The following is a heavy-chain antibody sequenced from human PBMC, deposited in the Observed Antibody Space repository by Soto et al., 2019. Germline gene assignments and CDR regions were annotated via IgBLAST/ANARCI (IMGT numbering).Heavy chain of an antibody. CDR1: GYRFTNYW. V-gene: IGHV5-51*01. CDR3: ARDIGVTHFDY. CDR2: IYPGDSDT. Sequence: GESLKISCKGSGYRFTNYWIGWVRQMPGKGLEWMGIIYPGDSDTRYSPSFQGQVTISADKSINTAYLQWSSLKASDTAMYYCARDIGVTHFDYWGQGTLVTVSS. J-gene: IGHJ4*02. D-gene: IGHD2-15*01.